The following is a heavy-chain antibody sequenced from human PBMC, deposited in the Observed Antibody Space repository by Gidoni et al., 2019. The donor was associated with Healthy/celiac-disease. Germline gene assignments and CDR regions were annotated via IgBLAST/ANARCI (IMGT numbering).Heavy chain of an antibody. D-gene: IGHD2-2*01. Sequence: EVQLVESGGGLVKPGGSLRLSCAASGFTFSRYSMNWVRQAPGKGLEWVSSISSSSSYIYYADSVMGRFTISRDNAKNSLYLQMNSLRAEDTAVYYCAREESAYCSSTSCFRYYGMDVWGQGTTVTVSS. CDR2: ISSSSSYI. V-gene: IGHV3-21*01. J-gene: IGHJ6*02. CDR1: GFTFSRYS. CDR3: AREESAYCSSTSCFRYYGMDV.